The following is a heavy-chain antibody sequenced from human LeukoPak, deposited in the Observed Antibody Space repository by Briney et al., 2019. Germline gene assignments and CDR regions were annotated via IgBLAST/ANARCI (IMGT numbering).Heavy chain of an antibody. CDR2: ISGSGGST. V-gene: IGHV3-23*01. CDR1: GFTFSSYA. J-gene: IGHJ5*02. D-gene: IGHD5-12*01. CDR3: AKSSGYDWDNWFDP. Sequence: SGGSLRLSCAASGFTFSSYAMSWVRQAPGKGLEWVSAISGSGGSTYYADSVKGRFTISRDNSKNTLYLQMNSLRAEDTAVYYCAKSSGYDWDNWFDPWGQGTLVTVSS.